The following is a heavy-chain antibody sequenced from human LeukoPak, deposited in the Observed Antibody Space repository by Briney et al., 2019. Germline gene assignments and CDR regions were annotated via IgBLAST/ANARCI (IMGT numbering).Heavy chain of an antibody. J-gene: IGHJ6*02. CDR2: ISAYSGNT. D-gene: IGHD3-3*01. V-gene: IGHV1-18*01. CDR3: ARADDFSSRYYYGMDV. Sequence: ASVKVSCKASGYTFTSYGISWVRQAPGQGLEWMGWISAYSGNTNYAQKLQGRVTMTTDTSTSTAYMELRSLRSDDTAVYYCARADDFSSRYYYGMDVWGQGTTVTVSS. CDR1: GYTFTSYG.